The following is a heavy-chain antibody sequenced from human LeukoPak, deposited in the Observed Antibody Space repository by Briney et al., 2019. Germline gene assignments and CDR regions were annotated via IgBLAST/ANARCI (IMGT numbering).Heavy chain of an antibody. CDR3: ARSYYGSESYYTLY. J-gene: IGHJ4*02. CDR1: GYSISSGYY. V-gene: IGHV4-38-2*02. CDR2: IYHSGST. D-gene: IGHD3-10*01. Sequence: SETLSLTCTVSGYSISSGYYWGWTRQPPGKGLEWIGSIYHSGSTYYNLSLKSRVTISVDTSKNQFSLKLSSVTAADTAVYYCARSYYGSESYYTLYWGQGTLVTVSS.